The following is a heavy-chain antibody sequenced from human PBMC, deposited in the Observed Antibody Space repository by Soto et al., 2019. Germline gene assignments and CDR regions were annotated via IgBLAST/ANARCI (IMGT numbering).Heavy chain of an antibody. CDR1: GGTFSSYT. CDR2: IIPILGIA. J-gene: IGHJ4*02. D-gene: IGHD5-12*01. CDR3: AREDGYHPYFDY. Sequence: QVQLVQSGAEVKKPGSSVKVSCKASGGTFSSYTISWVRQAPGQGLEWMGRIIPILGIANYAQKFQGRVTITADKSTSTAYMALSRLRSEDTAVYYCAREDGYHPYFDYWGQGTLVTVSS. V-gene: IGHV1-69*08.